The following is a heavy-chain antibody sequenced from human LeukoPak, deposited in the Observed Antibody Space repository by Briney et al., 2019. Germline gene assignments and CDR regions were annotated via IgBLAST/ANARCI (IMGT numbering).Heavy chain of an antibody. CDR1: GGSISSSSHY. CDR2: IYYSGST. J-gene: IGHJ3*02. Sequence: PSETLSLTCTVSGGSISSSSHYWGWIRQPPGKGLEWIGSIYYSGSTYYNPSLKSRVTISVDTSKNQFSLKLSSVTAADTAVYYCARDFPKWGWYIDAFDIWGQGTMVTVSS. D-gene: IGHD6-19*01. CDR3: ARDFPKWGWYIDAFDI. V-gene: IGHV4-39*07.